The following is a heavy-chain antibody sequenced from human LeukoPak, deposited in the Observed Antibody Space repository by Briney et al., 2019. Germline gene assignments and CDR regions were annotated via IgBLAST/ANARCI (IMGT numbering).Heavy chain of an antibody. CDR1: GGSISSSSYY. D-gene: IGHD4-11*01. V-gene: IGHV4-39*01. J-gene: IGHJ5*02. CDR3: ARHHGNYINNNWFYP. CDR2: IYYIGST. Sequence: AETLSLPCTVSGGSISSSSYYWGWIRQPPGKGLEWIGSIYYIGSTYYNPSLTSRATISVRTSKHQFFLKLASVTASDTAVSVSARHHGNYINNNWFYPWGQGTLVTVSS.